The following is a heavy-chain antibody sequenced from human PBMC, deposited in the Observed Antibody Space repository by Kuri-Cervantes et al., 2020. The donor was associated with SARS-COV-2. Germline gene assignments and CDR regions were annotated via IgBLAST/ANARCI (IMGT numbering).Heavy chain of an antibody. CDR1: GYSFTSYW. Sequence: GGSLRLSCKGSGYSFTSYWISWVRQMPGKGLEWMGRIDPSDSYTNYSPSFQGHVTISADKSISTAYLQWSSLKASDTAMYYCARGIKGGYNYGLLGIGTNWFDPWGQGTLVTVSS. CDR2: IDPSDSYT. CDR3: ARGIKGGYNYGLLGIGTNWFDP. D-gene: IGHD5-18*01. J-gene: IGHJ5*02. V-gene: IGHV5-10-1*01.